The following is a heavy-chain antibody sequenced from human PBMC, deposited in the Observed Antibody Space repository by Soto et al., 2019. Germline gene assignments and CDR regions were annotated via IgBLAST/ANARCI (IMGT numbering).Heavy chain of an antibody. CDR1: GFTFSGYA. Sequence: GGSLRLSCGASGFTFSGYAISGGRQAPGKGLEWVSAISGSGGSTYYADSVKGRFTISRDNSKNTLYLQMNSLRAEDTAVYYCAKRGPFIAARAGMDVWGQGTTVTVSS. CDR3: AKRGPFIAARAGMDV. CDR2: ISGSGGST. D-gene: IGHD6-6*01. J-gene: IGHJ6*02. V-gene: IGHV3-23*01.